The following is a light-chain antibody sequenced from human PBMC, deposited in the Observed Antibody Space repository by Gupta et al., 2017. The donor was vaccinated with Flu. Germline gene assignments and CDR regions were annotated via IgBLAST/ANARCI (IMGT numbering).Light chain of an antibody. CDR2: RDT. J-gene: IGLJ3*02. CDR1: NIGSKN. CDR3: QVCDSSTGV. Sequence: SYELAQPVSVSVALGRTARLTCGGSNIGSKNVHWYQQIPGQPSVLVIHRDTNRPSGIPERFAGSNSGNTATLTISRAQAGDEADYYCQVCDSSTGVFGGGTKLTVL. V-gene: IGLV3-9*01.